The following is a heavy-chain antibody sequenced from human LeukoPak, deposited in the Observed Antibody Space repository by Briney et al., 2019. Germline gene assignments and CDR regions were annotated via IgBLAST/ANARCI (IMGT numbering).Heavy chain of an antibody. CDR1: GFTFSSYE. CDR2: ISTRGGTI. CDR3: AKVAKYYYGPETYYFFEQ. D-gene: IGHD3-10*01. Sequence: GGSLRLSCAVSGFTFSSYEMNWVRQAPGKGLEWISYISTRGGTIYYADSVKGRFTISRDNAKNSLYLHMNSLRAEDTAVYYCAKVAKYYYGPETYYFFEQWGQGTPVTASS. V-gene: IGHV3-48*03. J-gene: IGHJ4*02.